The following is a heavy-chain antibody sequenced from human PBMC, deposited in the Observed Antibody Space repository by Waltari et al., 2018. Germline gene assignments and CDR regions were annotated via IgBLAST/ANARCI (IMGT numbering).Heavy chain of an antibody. CDR2: VHGGGST. D-gene: IGHD2-15*01. CDR1: GDSVSSSYW. CDR3: ARDRGRGLYLDS. V-gene: IGHV4-4*02. Sequence: QLQLQESGPGLVKPSGTLSLTCAVSGDSVSSSYWWSWVRQPPGKGLGGIGQVHGGGSTNYNPSFASRVTISLDTSTDQFSLRVTSATAADTAVYYCARDRGRGLYLDSWGQGTLVTVSP. J-gene: IGHJ4*02.